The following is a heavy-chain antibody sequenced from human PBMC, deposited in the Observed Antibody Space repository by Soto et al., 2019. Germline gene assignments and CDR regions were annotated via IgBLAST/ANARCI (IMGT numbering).Heavy chain of an antibody. V-gene: IGHV3-15*07. D-gene: IGHD3-22*01. J-gene: IGHJ4*01. CDR1: GFTFSNAW. Sequence: EVHLVESGGGLVKPGGSLRLSCAASGFTFSNAWINWVRQTPGKGLEWVGRVKSKTDGGTTDFAAPVKGRFSISRDDSKNMVKLEMNSLLTEDTAIYYCTTDSYITSIIVRFDYWGHGTLVTVSS. CDR3: TTDSYITSIIVRFDY. CDR2: VKSKTDGGTT.